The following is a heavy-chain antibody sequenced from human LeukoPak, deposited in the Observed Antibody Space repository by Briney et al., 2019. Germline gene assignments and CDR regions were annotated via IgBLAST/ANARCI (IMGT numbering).Heavy chain of an antibody. V-gene: IGHV4-59*01. CDR1: GGSISSYY. J-gene: IGHJ4*02. Sequence: SETLSLTCTVSGGSISSYYWSWIRQPPGKGLEWIGYIYYSGSTNYNPSLKSRVTISVDTSKNQFSLKLSSVTAADTAVYYCARGFRGSGSWYNYWGQGTLVTVSS. D-gene: IGHD6-13*01. CDR2: IYYSGST. CDR3: ARGFRGSGSWYNY.